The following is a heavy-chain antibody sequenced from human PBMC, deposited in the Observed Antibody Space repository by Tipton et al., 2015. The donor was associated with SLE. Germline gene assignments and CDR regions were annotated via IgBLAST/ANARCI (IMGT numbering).Heavy chain of an antibody. Sequence: TLSLTCNVSGVSISSSYWSWIRQPAGKGLEWIGRMYTSGSINSNPSLKSRVTMSVDTSKNQFSLKLTSVTAADTAVYFCARDRSSVSDWGQGTQVIVSP. CDR1: GVSISSSY. CDR3: ARDRSSVSD. V-gene: IGHV4-4*07. CDR2: MYTSGSI. J-gene: IGHJ4*02. D-gene: IGHD5/OR15-5a*01.